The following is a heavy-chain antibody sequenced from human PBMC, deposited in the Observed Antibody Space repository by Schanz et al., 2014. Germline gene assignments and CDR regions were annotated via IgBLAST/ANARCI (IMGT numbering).Heavy chain of an antibody. D-gene: IGHD2-2*01. J-gene: IGHJ4*02. Sequence: EVQLVESGGGLVQPGGSLRLSCAASGFTFSSYDMHWVRQVTGKGLEWVSGIGTAGDTYYPDSVKGRFTISRDNAKNLLYLQMNSLSAEDAAVYYCAKVAPAATYLDSWGLGTLVTVSS. CDR1: GFTFSSYD. CDR2: IGTAGDT. V-gene: IGHV3-13*04. CDR3: AKVAPAATYLDS.